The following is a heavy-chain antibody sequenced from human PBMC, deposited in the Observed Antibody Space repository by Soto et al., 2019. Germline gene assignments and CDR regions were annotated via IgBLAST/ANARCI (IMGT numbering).Heavy chain of an antibody. V-gene: IGHV3-9*01. J-gene: IGHJ6*03. D-gene: IGHD2-2*02. CDR1: GFTFDDYA. CDR2: ISWNSGSI. CDR3: AKDSRYSSTSCYMGFDYYYYYMDV. Sequence: GGSLRLSCAASGFTFDDYAMHWVRQAPGKGLEWVSGISWNSGSIGYANSVKGRFTTPRENAKNSLYLQMNSLRAEDTALYYSAKDSRYSSTSCYMGFDYYYYYMDVWGKGTTVTVSS.